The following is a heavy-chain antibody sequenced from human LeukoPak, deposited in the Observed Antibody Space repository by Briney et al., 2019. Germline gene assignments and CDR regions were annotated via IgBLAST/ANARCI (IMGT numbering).Heavy chain of an antibody. CDR2: IYYSGST. V-gene: IGHV4-39*01. D-gene: IGHD3-22*01. CDR3: ARYYYDSSGYLARRAADAFDI. Sequence: SETLSLTCTVSGGSISSSSYYWGWIRQPPGKGLEWIGSIYYSGSTYYNPSLKSRVTISVDTFKNQFSLKLSSVTAADTAVYYCARYYYDSSGYLARRAADAFDIWGQGTMVTVSS. CDR1: GGSISSSSYY. J-gene: IGHJ3*02.